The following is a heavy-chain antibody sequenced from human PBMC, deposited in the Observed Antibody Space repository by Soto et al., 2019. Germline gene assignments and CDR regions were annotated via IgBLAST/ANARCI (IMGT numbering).Heavy chain of an antibody. J-gene: IGHJ2*01. CDR3: ATLNSVQLWSRGWYFDL. V-gene: IGHV1-24*01. CDR1: GDTLAELS. Sequence: ASVEVSCEVSGDTLAELSMHWVRQAPGKGLEWMGGFDPEDGETIYAQKFQGRVTMTEDTSTDTAYMELSSLRSEDTAVYYCATLNSVQLWSRGWYFDLWGRGTLVT. CDR2: FDPEDGET. D-gene: IGHD5-18*01.